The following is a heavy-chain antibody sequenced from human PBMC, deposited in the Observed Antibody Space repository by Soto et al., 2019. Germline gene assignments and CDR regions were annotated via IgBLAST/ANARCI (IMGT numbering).Heavy chain of an antibody. J-gene: IGHJ5*02. Sequence: SVKVCFKDSCYTFTSYGISWGRQAPVQGLEWMGCMSAYNGNTNYAQKLQGRVTMTTDTSTSTAYMELRSLRSDDTDVYYCARGAARYCSGGSCYHDPQTPDNWFDPWGQGTLVTVYS. CDR1: CYTFTSYG. CDR3: ARGAARYCSGGSCYHDPQTPDNWFDP. V-gene: IGHV1-18*04. D-gene: IGHD2-15*01. CDR2: MSAYNGNT.